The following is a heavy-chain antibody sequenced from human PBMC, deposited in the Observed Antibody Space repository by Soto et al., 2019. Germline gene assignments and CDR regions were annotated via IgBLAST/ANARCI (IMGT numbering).Heavy chain of an antibody. CDR3: AKGGWYTSSSRSDC. CDR2: MSYVGRNQ. J-gene: IGHJ4*02. Sequence: QVQLVESGGGVVQPGTSLRLSCSASGFTLSGVDMHWVRQAPGKGLEWVAVMSYVGRNQYYADSVKGRFTVSRDSSKSTLYLQMNSLRTEDAAVYYCAKGGWYTSSSRSDCWGQGTLVTVSS. CDR1: GFTLSGVD. D-gene: IGHD6-6*01. V-gene: IGHV3-30*18.